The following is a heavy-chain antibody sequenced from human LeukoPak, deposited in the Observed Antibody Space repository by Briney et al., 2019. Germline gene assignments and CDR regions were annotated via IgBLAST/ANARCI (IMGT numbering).Heavy chain of an antibody. J-gene: IGHJ3*02. D-gene: IGHD3-10*01. CDR2: ISGSGGST. CDR1: GFTFSSYA. Sequence: PGGSLRLSCAASGFTFSSYAMSWVRQAPGKGLEWVSAISGSGGSTYYADSVKGRFTISRDNSRNTLYLQMNSLRPEDTAAYFCAKARSGVSWAFDIWGQGTMVTVS. V-gene: IGHV3-23*01. CDR3: AKARSGVSWAFDI.